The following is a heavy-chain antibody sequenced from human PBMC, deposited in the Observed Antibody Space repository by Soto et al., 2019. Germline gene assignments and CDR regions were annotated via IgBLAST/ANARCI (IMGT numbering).Heavy chain of an antibody. Sequence: SETLSLTCTVSGGSISSYYWSWIRQPPGKGLEWIGHIYYSGSTNYNPSLKSRVTISVDTSKNQFSLKLSSVTAADTAVYYCARVDNWFDPWGQGTLVTVSS. CDR1: GGSISSYY. CDR3: ARVDNWFDP. J-gene: IGHJ5*02. CDR2: IYYSGST. V-gene: IGHV4-59*01.